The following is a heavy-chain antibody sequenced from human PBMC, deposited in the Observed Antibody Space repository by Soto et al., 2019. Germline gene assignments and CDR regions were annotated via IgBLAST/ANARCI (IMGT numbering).Heavy chain of an antibody. CDR1: GFTFSSYS. J-gene: IGHJ5*02. CDR2: ISSSSCTI. CDR3: AREAAAGYLNWFDP. D-gene: IGHD6-13*01. Sequence: GGSLRLSCAASGFTFSSYSMNWVRQAPGKGLEWVSYISSSSCTIYYADSVKGRFTISRDNAKNSLYLQMNSLRDEDTAVYYCAREAAAGYLNWFDPWGQGTLVTVSS. V-gene: IGHV3-48*02.